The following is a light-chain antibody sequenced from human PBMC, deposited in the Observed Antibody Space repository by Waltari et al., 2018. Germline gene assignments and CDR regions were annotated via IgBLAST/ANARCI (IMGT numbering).Light chain of an antibody. V-gene: IGLV2-23*02. J-gene: IGLJ1*01. CDR3: CSYAGSRIYV. CDR1: SSDVGRYYY. Sequence: QSALTQPASVSGSPGQPITISCTGTSSDVGRYYYVSWYQQHPDKAPKLMIYNVFKRPSGVSDRFSGSKSGNTASLTISGLQAEDDGDYYCCSYAGSRIYVFGTGTKVTVL. CDR2: NVF.